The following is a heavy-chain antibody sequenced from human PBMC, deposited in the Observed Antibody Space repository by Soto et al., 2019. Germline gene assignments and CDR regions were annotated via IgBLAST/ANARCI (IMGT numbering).Heavy chain of an antibody. V-gene: IGHV1-69*18. CDR2: IIPVFGTT. D-gene: IGHD3-10*01. CDR1: GDTFSGYP. Sequence: VQLVQSGAELKKPGSSVKVSCKASGDTFSGYPINWVRQAPGEGLEWMGRIIPVFGTTNDAQRFEGRGTFTADESTNTAYMELRGLLSEDTAVYYCARDGGFGELKYWGPGTLVTVSS. J-gene: IGHJ4*02. CDR3: ARDGGFGELKY.